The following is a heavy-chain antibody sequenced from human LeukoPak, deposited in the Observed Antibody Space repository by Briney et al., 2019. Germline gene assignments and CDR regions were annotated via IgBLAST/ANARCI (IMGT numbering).Heavy chain of an antibody. J-gene: IGHJ4*02. CDR3: ARVGGWFGEPSPRDY. CDR1: GFTFSSYS. CDR2: ISSSSSYI. D-gene: IGHD3-10*01. Sequence: PGGSLRLSCAASGFTFSSYSMNWVRQAPGKGLEWVSSISSSSSYIYYADSVKGRFTISRDNAKNSLYLQMNSLRAEDTAVYYCARVGGWFGEPSPRDYWGQGTLVTVSS. V-gene: IGHV3-21*01.